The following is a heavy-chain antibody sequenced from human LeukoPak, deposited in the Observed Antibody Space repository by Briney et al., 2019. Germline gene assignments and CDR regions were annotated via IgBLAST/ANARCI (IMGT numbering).Heavy chain of an antibody. Sequence: GGSLRLSCAAAGFTFSSYAMHWVRQAPGKGLEWVAVISYDGSNKYYAGSVKGRFTISRDNSKNTLYLQMNSLRAEDTAVYYCARDPQKGITMVRGVPDYWGQGTLVTVSS. CDR2: ISYDGSNK. CDR3: ARDPQKGITMVRGVPDY. D-gene: IGHD3-10*01. J-gene: IGHJ4*02. V-gene: IGHV3-30-3*01. CDR1: GFTFSSYA.